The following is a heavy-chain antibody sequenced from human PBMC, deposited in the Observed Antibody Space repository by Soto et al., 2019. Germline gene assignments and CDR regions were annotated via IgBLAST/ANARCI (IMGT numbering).Heavy chain of an antibody. CDR3: ARVDLLCLGATLR. D-gene: IGHD3-16*01. V-gene: IGHV1-8*01. Sequence: QVQLVQSGAEVKKPGASVKVSCKASGYTFTSYEINWVRQATGQGLEWMGWMNPNSGDTGYAQKFQGRVTMNSTTYISVPYTALSSLSSQVPAVYYRARVDLLCLGATLRWGQGTLVTVSS. J-gene: IGHJ4*02. CDR2: MNPNSGDT. CDR1: GYTFTSYE.